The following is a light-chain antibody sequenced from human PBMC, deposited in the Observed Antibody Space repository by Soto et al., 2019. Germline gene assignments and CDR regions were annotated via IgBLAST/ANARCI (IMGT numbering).Light chain of an antibody. Sequence: DIQMTQSPSSLSVSVGYRVTITCRASETINTWLAWYQQKPGKAPKILIYDASKLERGVPSRLSGSGSGAEFTLTISSLQPDDLGTYYCQQYSSYPLTFGGGTKVEL. CDR2: DAS. CDR1: ETINTW. J-gene: IGKJ4*01. V-gene: IGKV1-5*01. CDR3: QQYSSYPLT.